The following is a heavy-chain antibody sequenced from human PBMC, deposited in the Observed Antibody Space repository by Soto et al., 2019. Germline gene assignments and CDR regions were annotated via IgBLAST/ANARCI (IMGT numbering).Heavy chain of an antibody. Sequence: LRLSCAASGFTFSSYSMNWVRQAPGKGLEWVSYISSSSSTIYYADSVKGRFTISRDNAKNSLYLQMNSLRDEDTAVYYCARDARVSWYATDFDYWGQGTLVTVSS. CDR3: ARDARVSWYATDFDY. CDR2: ISSSSSTI. CDR1: GFTFSSYS. D-gene: IGHD6-13*01. J-gene: IGHJ4*02. V-gene: IGHV3-48*02.